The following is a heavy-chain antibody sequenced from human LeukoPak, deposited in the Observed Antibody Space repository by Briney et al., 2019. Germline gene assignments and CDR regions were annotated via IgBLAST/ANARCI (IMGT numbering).Heavy chain of an antibody. Sequence: SKTLSLTCAVSGGSISSYYWSWIRQPPGKGLEWIGYIYYSGSTNYNPSLKSRVTISVDTSKNQFSLKLSSVTAADTAVYYCARRNGDYEDWGQGTLVTVSS. V-gene: IGHV4-59*08. CDR1: GGSISSYY. CDR3: ARRNGDYED. D-gene: IGHD4-17*01. J-gene: IGHJ4*02. CDR2: IYYSGST.